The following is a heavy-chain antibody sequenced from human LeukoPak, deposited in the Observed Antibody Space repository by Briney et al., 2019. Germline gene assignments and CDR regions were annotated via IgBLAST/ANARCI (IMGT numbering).Heavy chain of an antibody. CDR3: AKDLARAFCNAGSCYPFDS. J-gene: IGHJ4*02. V-gene: IGHV3-23*01. Sequence: PGGSLRLSCAVSGFTFSNFAMTWVRQAPGKGLEWVSTIGGRDDNTHYADSVKGRFTISRDNAKNALYLQMNSLRGEDTAVYYCAKDLARAFCNAGSCYPFDSWGLGTLVTVSS. CDR2: IGGRDDNT. D-gene: IGHD2-15*01. CDR1: GFTFSNFA.